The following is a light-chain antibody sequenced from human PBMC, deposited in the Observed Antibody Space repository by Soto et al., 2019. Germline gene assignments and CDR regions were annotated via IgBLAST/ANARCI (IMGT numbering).Light chain of an antibody. V-gene: IGKV1-5*03. CDR3: QQLRTFSST. CDR1: QTISSW. J-gene: IGKJ4*01. Sequence: QMDQYPSHLSGSVGDRGPLNFRASQTISSWLAWYQQKPGRAPKLLIYESSTLESGVPSRFSGSGSGTDFALTITGLQADDFATYYCQQLRTFSSTFGGGTKVEI. CDR2: ESS.